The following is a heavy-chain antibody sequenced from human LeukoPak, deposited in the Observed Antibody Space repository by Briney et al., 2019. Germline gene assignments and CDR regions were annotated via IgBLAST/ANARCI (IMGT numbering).Heavy chain of an antibody. Sequence: PSQTLSLTCTVSGRPISSGAYFWTWIPQHPGKGLEWIGYIYYSGSPYYNPSLKSRVTISADTSKNQFSLKLSSVTAADTAVYYCARGAYYDGSAYGYWGQGTLVTVSS. CDR2: IYYSGSP. D-gene: IGHD3-22*01. CDR3: ARGAYYDGSAYGY. CDR1: GRPISSGAYF. V-gene: IGHV4-31*03. J-gene: IGHJ4*02.